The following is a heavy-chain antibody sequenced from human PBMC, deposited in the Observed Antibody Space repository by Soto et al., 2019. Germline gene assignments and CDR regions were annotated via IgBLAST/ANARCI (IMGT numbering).Heavy chain of an antibody. Sequence: QVQLQQWGAGLLTPSETLSLTCALYGDSFSGSYWTWIRRPPGKGLEWIGEINQSGSTNYNPSLKSRVTMSVDTSKNQFSLKLSSVTAADTAMYYCVATPPHDSGGPDEYWGQGTLVTVSS. CDR2: INQSGST. J-gene: IGHJ4*02. D-gene: IGHD3-22*01. V-gene: IGHV4-34*01. CDR1: GDSFSGSY. CDR3: VATPPHDSGGPDEY.